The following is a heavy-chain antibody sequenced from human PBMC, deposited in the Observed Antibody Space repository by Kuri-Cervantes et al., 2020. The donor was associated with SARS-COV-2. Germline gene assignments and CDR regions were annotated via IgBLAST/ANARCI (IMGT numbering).Heavy chain of an antibody. CDR3: ARSTYGYCSSTSCSPGGAFDI. CDR1: GGSISSSSYY. CDR2: TYYSGST. J-gene: IGHJ3*02. D-gene: IGHD2-2*01. Sequence: SETLSLTCTVSGGSISSSSYYWGWIRQPPGKGLEWIGSTYYSGSTYYNPSLKSRVTLSVDTSKNQFSLKLSSVTAADTAVYYCARSTYGYCSSTSCSPGGAFDIWGQGTMVTVSS. V-gene: IGHV4-39*01.